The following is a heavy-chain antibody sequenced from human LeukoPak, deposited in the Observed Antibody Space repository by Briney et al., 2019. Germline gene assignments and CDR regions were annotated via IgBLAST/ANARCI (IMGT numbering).Heavy chain of an antibody. V-gene: IGHV1-3*01. J-gene: IGHJ5*02. CDR2: INAGNGNT. CDR3: ARDRVVPAAIGFDP. CDR1: GYAFTSYA. Sequence: GASVKVSCKASGYAFTSYAMHWVRQAPGQRLEWMGWINAGNGNTKYSQKFQGRVTITRDTSASTAYMELSSLRSEDTAVYYCARDRVVPAAIGFDPWGQGTLVTVSS. D-gene: IGHD2-2*01.